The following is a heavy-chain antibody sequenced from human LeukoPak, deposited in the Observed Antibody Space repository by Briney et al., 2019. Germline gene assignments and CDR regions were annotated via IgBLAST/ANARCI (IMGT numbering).Heavy chain of an antibody. J-gene: IGHJ4*02. Sequence: PGGSRRLSCGATGFTFSNYWMSWVGQSPGKGREGGADIKQDGRETDYVDSMKGRFTIPRDNAKKTLYLQVSSLRAEDTAVDYCARTARSEDDDFWSGYFADWGQGTLVTVSS. CDR1: GFTFSNYW. CDR3: ARTARSEDDDFWSGYFAD. V-gene: IGHV3-7*01. CDR2: IKQDGRET. D-gene: IGHD3-3*01.